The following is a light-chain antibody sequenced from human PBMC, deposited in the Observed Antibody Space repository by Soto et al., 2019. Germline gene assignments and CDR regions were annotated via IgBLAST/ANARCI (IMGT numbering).Light chain of an antibody. CDR1: QSVSSN. CDR3: QQYNNWPPWP. J-gene: IGKJ1*01. Sequence: IVMTQSPATLSVSPGERATLSCRASQSVSSNLAWYQQKPGQAPRLLIYGASTRATGIPARFSGSASATECTLTISSLQSEDFAVYYCQQYNNWPPWPFGQGNKVEIK. V-gene: IGKV3-15*01. CDR2: GAS.